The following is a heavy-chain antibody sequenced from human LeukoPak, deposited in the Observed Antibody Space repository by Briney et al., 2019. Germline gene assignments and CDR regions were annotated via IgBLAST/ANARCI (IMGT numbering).Heavy chain of an antibody. CDR2: IIPIFGTA. V-gene: IGHV1-69*13. CDR1: GYTFTSYG. Sequence: SVKVSCKASGYTFTSYGISWVRQAPGQGLEWMGGIIPIFGTANYAQKFQGRVTITADESTSTAYMELSSLRSEDTAVYYCAREGWGGSQGAFDIWGQGTMVTVSS. D-gene: IGHD3-16*01. J-gene: IGHJ3*02. CDR3: AREGWGGSQGAFDI.